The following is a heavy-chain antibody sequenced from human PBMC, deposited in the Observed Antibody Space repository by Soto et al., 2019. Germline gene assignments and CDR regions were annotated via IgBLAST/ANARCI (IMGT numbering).Heavy chain of an antibody. D-gene: IGHD1-26*01. V-gene: IGHV4-39*01. CDR1: GGSTSSSSYY. J-gene: IGHJ4*02. CDR2: VYYTGST. CDR3: ARHGWEQRYFDY. Sequence: SETLSLTYTVSGGSTSSSSYYWDWVRQPPGKGLEWIGSVYYTGSTYYNPSLESRVTMSVDTSKNQFSLKLSSVTAADTATYYCARHGWEQRYFDYWGQGTLVTVSS.